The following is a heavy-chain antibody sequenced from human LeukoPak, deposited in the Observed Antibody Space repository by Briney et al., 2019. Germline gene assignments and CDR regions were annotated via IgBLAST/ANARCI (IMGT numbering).Heavy chain of an antibody. CDR2: ISAYNGNT. D-gene: IGHD3-3*01. Sequence: ASVKVSCKASGYTFTSYGISWVRQAPGQGLEWMGWISAYNGNTNYAQKLQGRVTTTTDTSTSTAYMELRSLRSDDTAVYYCVRLRFLEWQIDYWGQGTLVTVSS. CDR1: GYTFTSYG. J-gene: IGHJ4*02. V-gene: IGHV1-18*01. CDR3: VRLRFLEWQIDY.